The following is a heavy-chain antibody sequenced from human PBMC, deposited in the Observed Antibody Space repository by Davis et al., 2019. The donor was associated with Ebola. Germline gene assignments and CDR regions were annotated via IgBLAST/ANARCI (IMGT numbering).Heavy chain of an antibody. J-gene: IGHJ5*02. CDR1: GFTFSSYA. V-gene: IGHV3-23*01. CDR3: AKYGSGGTPPDWFDP. Sequence: PGGSLRLSCAASGFTFSSYAMSWVRQAPGKGLEWVSAISGSGGSTYYADSVKGRFTISRDSSKNTLYLQMNSLRAEDTAVYYCAKYGSGGTPPDWFDPWGQGTLVTVSS. D-gene: IGHD3-10*01. CDR2: ISGSGGST.